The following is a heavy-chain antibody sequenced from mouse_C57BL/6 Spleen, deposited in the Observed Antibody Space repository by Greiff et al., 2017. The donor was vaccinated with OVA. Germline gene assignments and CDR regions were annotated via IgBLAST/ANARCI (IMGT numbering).Heavy chain of an antibody. CDR1: GYSFTGYY. J-gene: IGHJ2*01. CDR3: ARGPDGYYNY. CDR2: INPSTGGT. D-gene: IGHD2-3*01. V-gene: IGHV1-42*01. Sequence: EVQLQQSGPELVKPGASVKISCKASGYSFTGYYMNWVKQSPEKSLEWIGEINPSTGGTTYNQKFKAKATLTVDKSSSTAYMQLKSLTSEDSAVYYCARGPDGYYNYWGQGTTLTVSS.